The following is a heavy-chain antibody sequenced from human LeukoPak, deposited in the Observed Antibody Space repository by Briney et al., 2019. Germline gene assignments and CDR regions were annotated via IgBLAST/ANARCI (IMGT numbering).Heavy chain of an antibody. D-gene: IGHD2-15*01. Sequence: ASVKVSCKASGYTLRDYYICWVRQAPGQGLEWLGWLNPHSGGTNYAQKFQGRVTLTSDTSISTAYMELSPLTSDDTAIYYCARGLRIINGLDVWGQGTTVIVSS. V-gene: IGHV1-2*02. CDR1: GYTLRDYY. CDR3: ARGLRIINGLDV. CDR2: LNPHSGGT. J-gene: IGHJ6*02.